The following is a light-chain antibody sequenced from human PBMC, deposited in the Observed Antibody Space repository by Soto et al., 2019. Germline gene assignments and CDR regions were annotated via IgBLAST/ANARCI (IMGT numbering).Light chain of an antibody. CDR1: QSVSSK. CDR2: DAS. Sequence: EILMTRSPATLSVSPVERATVSCRASQSVSSKLAWFQQTPGQAPRLLIYDASNRATGIPARFSGSGSGTDFTVTISSLEPEDFAVYYCQQRSSWPITFGPGTRLEIK. CDR3: QQRSSWPIT. J-gene: IGKJ5*01. V-gene: IGKV3-11*01.